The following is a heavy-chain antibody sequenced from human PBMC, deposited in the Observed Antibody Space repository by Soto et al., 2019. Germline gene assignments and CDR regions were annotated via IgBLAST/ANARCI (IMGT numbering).Heavy chain of an antibody. V-gene: IGHV4-59*01. J-gene: IGHJ6*02. D-gene: IGHD3-10*01. CDR2: IYYSGST. CDR1: GGSISSYY. CDR3: ARVPYGSGSKYYYGMDV. Sequence: SETLSLTCTVSGGSISSYYWSWIRQPPGKGLERIGYIYYSGSTNYNPSLKSRVTISVDTSKNQFSLKLSSVTAADTAVYYCARVPYGSGSKYYYGMDVWGQGTTVTVSS.